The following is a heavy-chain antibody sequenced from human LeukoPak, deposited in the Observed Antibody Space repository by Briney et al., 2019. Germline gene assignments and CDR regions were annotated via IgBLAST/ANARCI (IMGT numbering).Heavy chain of an antibody. CDR1: GFTVSSNY. D-gene: IGHD3-22*01. Sequence: PGGSLRLSCAASGFTVSSNYMSWVRQAPGKGLGWVSVIYSGGNTYYADSVKGRFTISRDNPKNTLYLQMNSLRAEDTAVYYCARERYYYDTSGYYRKANYYYYGMDVWGQGTTVTVS. CDR2: IYSGGNT. CDR3: ARERYYYDTSGYYRKANYYYYGMDV. V-gene: IGHV3-53*01. J-gene: IGHJ6*02.